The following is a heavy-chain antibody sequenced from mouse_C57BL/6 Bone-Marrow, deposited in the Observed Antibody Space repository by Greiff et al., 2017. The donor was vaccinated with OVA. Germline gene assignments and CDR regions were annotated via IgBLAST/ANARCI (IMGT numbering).Heavy chain of an antibody. CDR1: GYTFTSYW. Sequence: VQLQQPGAELVMPGASVKLSCKASGYTFTSYWMHWVKQRPGQGLEWIGEIDPSDSYTNYNQKFKGKSTLTVDKSSSTAYMQLSSLTSEDSAVYYCARSFIIPVVAGAMDYWGQGTSVTVSS. V-gene: IGHV1-69*01. CDR3: ARSFIIPVVAGAMDY. CDR2: IDPSDSYT. D-gene: IGHD1-1*01. J-gene: IGHJ4*01.